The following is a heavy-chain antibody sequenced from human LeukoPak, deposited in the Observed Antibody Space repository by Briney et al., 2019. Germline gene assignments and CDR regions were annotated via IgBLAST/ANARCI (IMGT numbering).Heavy chain of an antibody. CDR2: IYYSGST. V-gene: IGHV4-61*01. D-gene: IGHD3/OR15-3a*01. CDR1: GGSFSSGSYY. Sequence: SETLSLTCAVSGGSFSSGSYYWSWIRQPPGKGLEWIGYIYYSGSTNYNPSLKGRVTISVDTSKNQFSLKLSSVTAADTAVYYCARGLPFEYWGQGTLVTVSS. CDR3: ARGLPFEY. J-gene: IGHJ4*02.